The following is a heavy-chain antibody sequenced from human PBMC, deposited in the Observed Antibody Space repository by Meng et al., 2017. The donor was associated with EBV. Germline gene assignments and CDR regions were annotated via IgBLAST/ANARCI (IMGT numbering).Heavy chain of an antibody. CDR3: ARDGRLYDTPSPFDY. J-gene: IGHJ4*02. D-gene: IGHD3-22*01. CDR2: ISAYNGNT. V-gene: IGHV1-18*01. CDR1: VYTCTSYG. Sequence: VQLVKAGDEVQKPGASVKVSCSTSVYTCTSYGISWVRQAPGQGLEWMGWISAYNGNTNYAQKLQGRVTMTTDTSTSTAYMELRSLRSDDTAVYYCARDGRLYDTPSPFDYWGQGTLVTVSS.